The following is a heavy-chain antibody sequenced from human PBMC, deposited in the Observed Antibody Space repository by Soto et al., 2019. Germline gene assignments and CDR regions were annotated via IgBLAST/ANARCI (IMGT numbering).Heavy chain of an antibody. D-gene: IGHD1-20*01. Sequence: QVQPVQSGAEVKKPGASVKVSCKASGYTFTSYDINWVRQATGQGLEWLGWMNPNTGNTGYAQKFQGGVVMTRNTSISTAYMELSSLRSEDTAVYYCAGEITGEFPNWGKGTLVTVSS. V-gene: IGHV1-8*01. J-gene: IGHJ4*02. CDR3: AGEITGEFPN. CDR1: GYTFTSYD. CDR2: MNPNTGNT.